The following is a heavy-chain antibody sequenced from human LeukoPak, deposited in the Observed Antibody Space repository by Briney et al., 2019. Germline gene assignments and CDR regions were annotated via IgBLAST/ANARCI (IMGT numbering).Heavy chain of an antibody. J-gene: IGHJ4*02. CDR1: GFTFSSYS. D-gene: IGHD3-22*01. Sequence: PGGSLRLSCAASGFTFSSYSMNWVRQAPGKGLEWVSAISESGGETYHADSVKGRFTISRDTSKSTLYLQLNSLRAEDTATYYCAKGIDSTGYYPFDYWGQGTLVTVSS. V-gene: IGHV3-23*01. CDR3: AKGIDSTGYYPFDY. CDR2: ISESGGET.